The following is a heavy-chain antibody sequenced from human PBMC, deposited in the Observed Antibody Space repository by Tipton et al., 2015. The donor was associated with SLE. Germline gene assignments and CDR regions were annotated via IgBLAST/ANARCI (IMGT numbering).Heavy chain of an antibody. V-gene: IGHV3-30-3*01. J-gene: IGHJ3*02. CDR2: ISYDGSNK. D-gene: IGHD1-1*01. Sequence: SLRLSCAASGFTFSSYAMHWVRQAPGKGLEWVAVISYDGSNKYYADSVKGRFTISRDNAKNSLYLQMNSLRAEDTAVYYCARVGDWNVGDAFDIWGQGTMVTVSS. CDR1: GFTFSSYA. CDR3: ARVGDWNVGDAFDI.